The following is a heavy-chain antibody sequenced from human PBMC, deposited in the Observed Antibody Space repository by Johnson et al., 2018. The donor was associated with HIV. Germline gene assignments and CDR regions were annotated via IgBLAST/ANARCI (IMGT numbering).Heavy chain of an antibody. CDR1: GFTFDDYG. Sequence: VHLVESGGGVVRPGGSLRLSCAVSGFTFDDYGMNWVRQAPGKGLEWVSGLNWNGGYAAYADSVKGRFTISRDNAKNSLYLHMNSLRADDTGLYYCVRGGMYRRDDAFDIWGQGTMVTVSS. CDR2: LNWNGGYA. J-gene: IGHJ3*02. V-gene: IGHV3-20*04. CDR3: VRGGMYRRDDAFDI. D-gene: IGHD1-14*01.